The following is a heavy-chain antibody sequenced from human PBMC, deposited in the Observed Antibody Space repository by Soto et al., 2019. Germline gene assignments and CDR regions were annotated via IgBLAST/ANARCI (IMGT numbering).Heavy chain of an antibody. CDR3: ARARRDFWSGYYRSDDAFDI. CDR2: ISAYNGNT. D-gene: IGHD3-3*01. Sequence: EASVKVSCKASGYTFTSYGISWVRQAPGQGLEWMGWISAYNGNTNYAQKLQGRVTMTTDTSTSTAYMELRSLRSDDTAVYYCARARRDFWSGYYRSDDAFDIWGQGTMVTVSS. V-gene: IGHV1-18*01. J-gene: IGHJ3*02. CDR1: GYTFTSYG.